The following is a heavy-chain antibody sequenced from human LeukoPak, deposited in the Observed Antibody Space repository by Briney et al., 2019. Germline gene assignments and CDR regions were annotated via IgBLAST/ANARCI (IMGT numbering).Heavy chain of an antibody. CDR1: GGSISSGSYY. Sequence: SETLSLTCTVSGGSISSGSYYWSWIRQPAGKGLEWIGRIYTSGSTNYNPSLQSRVTISVDTSKNQFSLKLSSVTAADTAVYYCAGLSPPRYGGYGVDYWGQGTLVTVSS. J-gene: IGHJ4*02. V-gene: IGHV4-61*02. CDR3: AGLSPPRYGGYGVDY. CDR2: IYTSGST. D-gene: IGHD5-12*01.